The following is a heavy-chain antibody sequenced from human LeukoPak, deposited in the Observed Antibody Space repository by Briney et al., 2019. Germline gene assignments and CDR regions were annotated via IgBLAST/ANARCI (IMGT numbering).Heavy chain of an antibody. CDR3: ARGRSGFCGNSDT. Sequence: SETLSRTCIVSGGSMSSYYWNWIRQPPGKELEWIGYIYYSGNTNYNPSLQSRVTISVDTSKNQFSLKLSSVTAADTAVYYCARGRSGFCGNSDTWGQGTLFTVSS. V-gene: IGHV4-59*01. D-gene: IGHD4-23*01. CDR1: GGSMSSYY. J-gene: IGHJ5*02. CDR2: IYYSGNT.